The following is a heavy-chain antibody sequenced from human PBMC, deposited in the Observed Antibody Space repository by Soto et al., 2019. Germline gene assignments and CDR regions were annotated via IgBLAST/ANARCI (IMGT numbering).Heavy chain of an antibody. CDR3: ARTSAAGKYYYGMDV. V-gene: IGHV5-51*01. CDR1: GYSFTSYW. CDR2: IYPGDSDT. D-gene: IGHD6-13*01. Sequence: PGESLKISCKGSGYSFTSYWIGWVRQMPGKGLEWMGIIYPGDSDTRYSPSFQGQVTISADKSISTAYLQWSSLKTSDTAMYYCARTSAAGKYYYGMDVWGQGTTVTVSS. J-gene: IGHJ6*02.